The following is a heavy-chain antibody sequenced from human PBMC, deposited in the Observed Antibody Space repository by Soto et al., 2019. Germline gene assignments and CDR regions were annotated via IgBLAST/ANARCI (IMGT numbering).Heavy chain of an antibody. Sequence: QLQLQESVPGLVKPSETLSLTCTVSGGSISSSSYYWGWIRQPPGKGLEWIGSVFYSGSTYYNPSLDSRVTISIDTSKNQLALKLSSVTATDTAVYYCARHQYAVGNDYWGQGTLVIVSS. V-gene: IGHV4-39*01. D-gene: IGHD1-26*01. CDR3: ARHQYAVGNDY. J-gene: IGHJ4*02. CDR2: VFYSGST. CDR1: GGSISSSSYY.